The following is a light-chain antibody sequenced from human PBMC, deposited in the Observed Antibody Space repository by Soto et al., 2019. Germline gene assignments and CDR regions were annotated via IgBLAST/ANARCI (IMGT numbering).Light chain of an antibody. CDR3: QQYSIYWNT. J-gene: IGKJ2*01. Sequence: AIRMTQSPFSLSASVGDRVTITCWASQGISSYLAWYQQKPGKAPKLLIYDASTLESGVPSRFSGSGSGTEFTLTISSLQPDDFATYYCQQYSIYWNTFGQGTKLEIK. CDR1: QGISSY. CDR2: DAS. V-gene: IGKV1-13*02.